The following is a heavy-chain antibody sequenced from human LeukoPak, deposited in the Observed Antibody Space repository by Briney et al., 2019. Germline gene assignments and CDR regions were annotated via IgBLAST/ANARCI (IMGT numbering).Heavy chain of an antibody. V-gene: IGHV3-7*01. CDR3: VRDRGWSTFDY. D-gene: IGHD6-19*01. Sequence: GGSLRLSCAAPGFTFSTYWMSWVRQAPGKGLEWVAKIKQDGSERYYVDSVKGRFTISRDNAKNSLYVQMDSLSAEDTAVYYCVRDRGWSTFDYWGQGTLVTVSS. CDR2: IKQDGSER. J-gene: IGHJ4*02. CDR1: GFTFSTYW.